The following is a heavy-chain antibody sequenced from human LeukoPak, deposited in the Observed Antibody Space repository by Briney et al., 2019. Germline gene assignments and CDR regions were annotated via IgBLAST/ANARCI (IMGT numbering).Heavy chain of an antibody. V-gene: IGHV4-61*08. J-gene: IGHJ4*02. CDR1: GGSISSGDYY. D-gene: IGHD1-26*01. CDR2: IYYSGST. Sequence: SETLSLTCTVSGGSISSGDYYWSWIRQPPGKGLEWIGYIYYSGSTNYNPSLKSRVTISVDTSKNQFSLKLSSVTAADTAVYYCAGSGSYYPRYWGQGTLVTVSS. CDR3: AGSGSYYPRY.